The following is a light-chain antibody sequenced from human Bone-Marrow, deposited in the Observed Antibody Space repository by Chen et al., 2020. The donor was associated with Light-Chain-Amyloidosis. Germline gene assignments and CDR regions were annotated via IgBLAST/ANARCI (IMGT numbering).Light chain of an antibody. V-gene: IGKV3-20*01. Sequence: EIVLTQSPGTLSLSPGEGANLSCRASQTISSNYLTWYQQQFGQAPRLLIYGSSSRATGIPDRFTGSGSGTDFPLTINRMEPEDFAMYYGQQYGTSPRTFGGGTKVEIK. CDR2: GSS. J-gene: IGKJ4*01. CDR3: QQYGTSPRT. CDR1: QTISSNY.